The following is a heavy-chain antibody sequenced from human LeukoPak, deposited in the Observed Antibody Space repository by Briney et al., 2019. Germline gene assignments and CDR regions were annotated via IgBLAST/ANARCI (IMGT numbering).Heavy chain of an antibody. CDR2: ISSSSNTK. CDR3: ARSTWSSSPLFDY. Sequence: GGSLRLSCAVSGSTFSSYNMNWVRQAPGKGLEWVSYISSSSNTKYYADSVKGRFTISRDNAKNSLYLQMNSLRAEDTAVFYCARSTWSSSPLFDYWGQGILVTVSS. D-gene: IGHD6-6*01. CDR1: GSTFSSYN. J-gene: IGHJ4*02. V-gene: IGHV3-48*04.